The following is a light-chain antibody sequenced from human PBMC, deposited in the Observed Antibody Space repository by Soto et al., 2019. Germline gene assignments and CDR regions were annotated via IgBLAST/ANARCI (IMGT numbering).Light chain of an antibody. CDR3: QHRGT. V-gene: IGKV3-20*01. CDR2: GAS. Sequence: EIVLTQSPGTLSLSPGERATLSCRASQSVSAIFLAWYQQKPGQAPRLLIYGASGRATGIPDRFSGSGSGIDFTLTISRLEPADAAVYYCQHRGTFGQGTKLEIK. J-gene: IGKJ2*02. CDR1: QSVSAIF.